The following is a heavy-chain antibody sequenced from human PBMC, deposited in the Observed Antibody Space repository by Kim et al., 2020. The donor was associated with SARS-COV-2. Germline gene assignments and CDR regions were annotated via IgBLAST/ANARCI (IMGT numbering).Heavy chain of an antibody. D-gene: IGHD3-10*01. V-gene: IGHV3-30*18. J-gene: IGHJ3*02. CDR2: ISYDGSNK. Sequence: GGSLRLSCAASGFTFSSYGMHWVRQAPGKGLEWVAVISYDGSNKYYADSVKGRFTISRDNSKNTLYLQMNSLRAEDTAVYYCAKGRRRITMVRVPTDDAFDIWGQGTMVTVSS. CDR1: GFTFSSYG. CDR3: AKGRRRITMVRVPTDDAFDI.